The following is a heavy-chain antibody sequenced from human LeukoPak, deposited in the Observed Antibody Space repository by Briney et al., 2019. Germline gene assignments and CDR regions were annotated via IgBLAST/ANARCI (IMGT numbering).Heavy chain of an antibody. D-gene: IGHD6-6*01. Sequence: SQTLSLTCAISGDSVSSNSAAWNWIRQSPSRGLEWLGGTYYRSKWYNDYAVSVKSRITINPDTSKNQSSLQLNSVTPEDTAVYYCAREAITYSSSSYFDYWGQGTLVTVSS. CDR3: AREAITYSSSSYFDY. V-gene: IGHV6-1*01. J-gene: IGHJ4*02. CDR1: GDSVSSNSAA. CDR2: TYYRSKWYN.